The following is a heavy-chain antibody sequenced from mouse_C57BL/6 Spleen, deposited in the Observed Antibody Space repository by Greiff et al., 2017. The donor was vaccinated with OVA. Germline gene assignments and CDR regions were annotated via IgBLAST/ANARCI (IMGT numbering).Heavy chain of an antibody. D-gene: IGHD4-1*01. CDR1: GYTFTSYW. V-gene: IGHV1-7*01. J-gene: IGHJ4*01. Sequence: QVQLQQSGAELAKPGASVKLSCKASGYTFTSYWMHWVKQRPGQGREWIGYINPSSGYTKYNQKFKDKATLTAAKSSSTAYMQLSSLTYEDSAVYYCARGWDGYYYAMDYWGQGTSVTVSS. CDR3: ARGWDGYYYAMDY. CDR2: INPSSGYT.